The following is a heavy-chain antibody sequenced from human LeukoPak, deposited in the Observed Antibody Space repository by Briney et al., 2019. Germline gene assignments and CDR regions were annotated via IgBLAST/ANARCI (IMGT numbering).Heavy chain of an antibody. J-gene: IGHJ5*02. CDR1: GGSISSYY. CDR3: ARSGRRGLLGTTVTSMRWFDP. CDR2: IYTSGSS. V-gene: IGHV4-4*07. D-gene: IGHD4-17*01. Sequence: SETLSLTCTVSGGSISSYYLSWIRQPAGKGLEWIGRIYTSGSSSYNPSLKSRVTVSIDTSKNQFSLKLSSVTAADTAVYYCARSGRRGLLGTTVTSMRWFDPWGQGTLVTVSS.